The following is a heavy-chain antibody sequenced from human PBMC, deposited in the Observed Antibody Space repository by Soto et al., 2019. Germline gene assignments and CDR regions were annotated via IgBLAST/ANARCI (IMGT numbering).Heavy chain of an antibody. CDR1: GFTFSSYA. CDR2: ISGSGGST. Sequence: PGGSLRLSCAASGFTFSSYAMSWVRQAPGKGLEWVSAISGSGGSTYYADSVKGRSTISRDNSKNTLYLQMNSLRAEDTAVYYCAKHITIGTAMANYYYYYGMDVWGQGTTVTVSS. J-gene: IGHJ6*02. D-gene: IGHD5-18*01. V-gene: IGHV3-23*01. CDR3: AKHITIGTAMANYYYYYGMDV.